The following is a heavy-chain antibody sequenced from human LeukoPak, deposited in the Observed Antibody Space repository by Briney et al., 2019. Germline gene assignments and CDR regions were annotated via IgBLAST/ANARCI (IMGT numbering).Heavy chain of an antibody. CDR2: INPNSGGT. V-gene: IGHV1-2*02. CDR1: GYTFTGYY. D-gene: IGHD4-17*01. J-gene: IGHJ4*02. Sequence: ASVKDSCKASGYTFTGYYIHWVRQAPGQGLEWMGWINPNSGGTNYAQKFQGRVTMTRDTSISTAYMELSRLRSDDTAVYYCARGRMTTVIPLYFDYWGQGTLVTVSS. CDR3: ARGRMTTVIPLYFDY.